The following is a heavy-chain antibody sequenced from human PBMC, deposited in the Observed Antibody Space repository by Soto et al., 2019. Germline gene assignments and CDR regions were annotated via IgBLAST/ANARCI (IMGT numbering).Heavy chain of an antibody. V-gene: IGHV3-72*01. D-gene: IGHD2-21*02. CDR2: SRNKVHSYTT. CDR1: GFTFSDPY. CDR3: AREGIADSGAFDI. J-gene: IGHJ3*02. Sequence: EVQLVESGGGLVQPGGSLRLSCVASGFTFSDPYMDWVRQAPGKGLEWVGRSRNKVHSYTTEYAASVKGRFTISRDDSKNSLYLQMNSLKTEDMAVYFCAREGIADSGAFDIWGQGTLVAVSS.